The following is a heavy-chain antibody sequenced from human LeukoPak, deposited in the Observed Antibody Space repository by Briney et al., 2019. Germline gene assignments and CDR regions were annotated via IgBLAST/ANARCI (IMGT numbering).Heavy chain of an antibody. J-gene: IGHJ4*02. CDR2: IYYSGST. D-gene: IGHD3-22*01. V-gene: IGHV4-59*01. CDR3: ARLSSGYYCDY. CDR1: GGSISSYS. Sequence: SETLSLTCTVSGGSISSYSWSWIRQPPGKGLEWIGYIYYSGSTNYNPSLKSRVTISIDTSKSQFSLKLSSVTAADTAMYYCARLSSGYYCDYWGQGTLVTVSS.